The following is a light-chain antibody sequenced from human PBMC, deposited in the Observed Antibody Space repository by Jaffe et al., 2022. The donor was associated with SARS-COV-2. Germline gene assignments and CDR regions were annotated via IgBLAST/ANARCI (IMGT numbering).Light chain of an antibody. CDR2: AAS. CDR1: ESVNSGF. Sequence: EIVLTQSPGTLSLSPGERATLSCRPSESVNSGFLAWYQQKPGQAPSLLISAASIRATGVPDRFSGSGSGTDFTLTISRLEAEDVAVYYCQQYLTSPYTFGQGTKVEIK. CDR3: QQYLTSPYT. V-gene: IGKV3-20*01. J-gene: IGKJ2*01.